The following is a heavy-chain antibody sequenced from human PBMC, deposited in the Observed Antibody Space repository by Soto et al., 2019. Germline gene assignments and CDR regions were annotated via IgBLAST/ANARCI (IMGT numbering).Heavy chain of an antibody. CDR1: GFTFSSYE. Sequence: PGGSLRLSCAASGFTFSSYEMNWVRQAPGKGVEWVSYSSGSGASEYYADSVKGRFTISRDNAMNSLHLQMNSLRAEDTAVYYCAREISALWGFGIDHWGQGTLVTVS. V-gene: IGHV3-48*03. J-gene: IGHJ4*02. CDR3: AREISALWGFGIDH. D-gene: IGHD3-16*01. CDR2: SSGSGASE.